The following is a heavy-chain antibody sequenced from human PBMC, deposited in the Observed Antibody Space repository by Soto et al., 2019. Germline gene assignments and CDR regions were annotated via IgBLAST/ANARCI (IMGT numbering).Heavy chain of an antibody. Sequence: QVQLVQSGAEVKKPESSVKVSCKAPGGTFSTYAISWVRQAPGQGLEWMGGIIPMFGTANYAQRFQDRVTITADESTNTVYTELSSLRSEDTAVYFSASGIQLCLRRINNGYSGWGQGPLVTVSS. V-gene: IGHV1-69*12. J-gene: IGHJ4*02. D-gene: IGHD5-18*01. CDR1: GGTFSTYA. CDR3: ASGIQLCLRRINNGYSG. CDR2: IIPMFGTA.